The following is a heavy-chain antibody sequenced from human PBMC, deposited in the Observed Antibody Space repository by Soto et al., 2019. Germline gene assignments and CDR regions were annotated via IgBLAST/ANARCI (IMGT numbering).Heavy chain of an antibody. V-gene: IGHV6-1*01. CDR1: GDSVSSNSAA. D-gene: IGHD5-12*01. Sequence: PSQTLSLTCAISGDSVSSNSAAWNWIRQSPSRGLEWLGRTYYRSKWYNDYAVSVKSRITINPDTSKNQFSLQLNSVTPEDTAVYYCARAYYVDIVASPAYYYYYMDVWGKGTTVTVSS. CDR3: ARAYYVDIVASPAYYYYYMDV. J-gene: IGHJ6*03. CDR2: TYYRSKWYN.